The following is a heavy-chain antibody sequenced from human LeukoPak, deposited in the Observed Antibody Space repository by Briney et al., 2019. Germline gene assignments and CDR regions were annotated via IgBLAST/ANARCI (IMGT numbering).Heavy chain of an antibody. J-gene: IGHJ6*03. D-gene: IGHD4-17*01. Sequence: GGSLRLSCAASGFTFSSYWMSWVRQAPGKGLEWVANIKQDGSEKYCVDSVKGRFTISRDNAKNSLYLQMNSLRAEDTAVYYCARELIMTTVTINYYYYMDVWGKGTTVTVSS. V-gene: IGHV3-7*01. CDR3: ARELIMTTVTINYYYYMDV. CDR1: GFTFSSYW. CDR2: IKQDGSEK.